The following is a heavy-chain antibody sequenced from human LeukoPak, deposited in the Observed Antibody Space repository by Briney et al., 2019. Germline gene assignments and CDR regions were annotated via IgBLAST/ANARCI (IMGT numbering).Heavy chain of an antibody. V-gene: IGHV4-39*01. CDR3: ARVRIKVWFDP. J-gene: IGHJ5*02. CDR1: GGSISSSSYY. CDR2: IYYSGIT. Sequence: SETLPLTCTVSGGSISSSSYYWDWIRQPPGKGLEWIGSIYYSGITYYNPSLKSRVTISVDTSKNQFSLKLTSVTAADTAVYYCARVRIKVWFDPWGQGTLVTVSS.